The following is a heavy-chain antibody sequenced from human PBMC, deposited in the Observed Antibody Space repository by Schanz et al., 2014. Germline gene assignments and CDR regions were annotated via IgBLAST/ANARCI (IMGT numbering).Heavy chain of an antibody. CDR3: ARGGYSSGWYDRDIAHFDY. J-gene: IGHJ4*02. D-gene: IGHD6-19*01. CDR1: GYTCTSYG. CDR2: ISAYNGNT. V-gene: IGHV1-18*01. Sequence: QGQLVQSGPEVKEPGASVTVSCKASGYTCTSYGINWVRQAPGQGLEWMGWISAYNGNTNYAQKLQGRVAMTADTATSTAYMELRSLRSDDTAVYYCARGGYSSGWYDRDIAHFDYWGQGTLVTVSS.